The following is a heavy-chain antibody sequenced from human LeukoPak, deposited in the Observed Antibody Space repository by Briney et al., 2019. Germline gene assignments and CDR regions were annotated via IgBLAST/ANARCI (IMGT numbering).Heavy chain of an antibody. CDR3: ARGDYGAPGVDY. CDR2: INSDGSIR. V-gene: IGHV3-74*01. D-gene: IGHD4-17*01. Sequence: GGSLGLSCAASGFTFSSYWMHWVRQAPGKGLVWVSHINSDGSIRSYADSVKGRFTISRDNAKNTLYLQMNSLTAEDTAVYYCARGDYGAPGVDYWGQGTLVTVSS. J-gene: IGHJ4*02. CDR1: GFTFSSYW.